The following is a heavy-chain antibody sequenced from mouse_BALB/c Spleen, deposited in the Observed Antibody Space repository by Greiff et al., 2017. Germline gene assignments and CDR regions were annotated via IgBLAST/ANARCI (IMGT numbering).Heavy chain of an antibody. Sequence: EVQLVESGGDLVKPGGSLKLSCAASGFTFSSYGMSWVRQTPDKRLEWVATISSGGSYTYYPDSVKGRFTISRDNAKNTLYLQMSSLKSEDTAMYYCTRDWEYYFDYWGQGTTLTVSS. V-gene: IGHV5-6*01. D-gene: IGHD4-1*01. J-gene: IGHJ2*01. CDR1: GFTFSSYG. CDR3: TRDWEYYFDY. CDR2: ISSGGSYT.